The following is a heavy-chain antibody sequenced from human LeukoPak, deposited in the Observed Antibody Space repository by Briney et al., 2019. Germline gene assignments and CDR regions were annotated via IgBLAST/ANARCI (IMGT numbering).Heavy chain of an antibody. CDR3: ATSYGSGSYSLYVY. CDR2: IYISANT. J-gene: IGHJ4*02. CDR1: GGSITSSSYY. Sequence: SETLSLTCTVSGGSITSSSYYWGWIRQPPGKGLEWIGRIYISANTNYNPSLKSRVTMSLDTSKNQFSLKLTSVTAADTAVYYCATSYGSGSYSLYVYWGQGNLVTVSS. D-gene: IGHD3-10*01. V-gene: IGHV4-61*05.